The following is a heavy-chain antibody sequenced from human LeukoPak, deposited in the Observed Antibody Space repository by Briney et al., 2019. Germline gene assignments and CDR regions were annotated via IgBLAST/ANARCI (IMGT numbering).Heavy chain of an antibody. CDR2: INQDGSTK. D-gene: IGHD1-1*01. V-gene: IGHV3-7*03. CDR1: GFTFSNYW. J-gene: IGHJ6*02. CDR3: AKSPYRDDDYGMDV. Sequence: GGSLRLSCAASGFTFSNYWMHWVRQAPGQGLEWVANINQDGSTKQYVGSLKGRFTISRDNSKNTLYLQMNSLRAEDTAVYYCAKSPYRDDDYGMDVWGQGTTVTVSS.